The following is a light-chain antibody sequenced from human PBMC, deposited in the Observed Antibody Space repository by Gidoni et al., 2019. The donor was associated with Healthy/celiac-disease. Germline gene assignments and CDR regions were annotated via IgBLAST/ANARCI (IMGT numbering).Light chain of an antibody. CDR2: SNT. J-gene: IGLJ1*01. CDR3: AAWDDSLNGLYV. Sequence: QSVLPPPPSASRTPGRRVTISCSGSSSNIGRNTVNWYQQLPGTAPNLLIYSNTQRPSGVPDRFSGSKSGTSASLAISALQSEDEADYYCAAWDDSLNGLYVFGTGTKVTVL. V-gene: IGLV1-44*01. CDR1: SSNIGRNT.